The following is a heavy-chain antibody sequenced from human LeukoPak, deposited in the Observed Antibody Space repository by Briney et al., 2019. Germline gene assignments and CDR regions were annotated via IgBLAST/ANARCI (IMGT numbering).Heavy chain of an antibody. CDR3: TRGGGSSWKD. J-gene: IGHJ4*02. Sequence: SETLSLTCAVYGGSFSGYYWSWIRQPPGKGPEWIGEINHSGSTNYNPSLKSRVTISVDTSKNQFSLKLSSVTAADTAVYYCTRGGGSSWKDWGQGTLVTVSS. CDR2: INHSGST. CDR1: GGSFSGYY. D-gene: IGHD6-13*01. V-gene: IGHV4-34*01.